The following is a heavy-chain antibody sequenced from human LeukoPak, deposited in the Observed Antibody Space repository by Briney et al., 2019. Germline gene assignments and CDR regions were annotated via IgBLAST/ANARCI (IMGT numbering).Heavy chain of an antibody. J-gene: IGHJ3*02. Sequence: PGGSLRLSCAASGFTFSDYYMSWIRQAPGKGLEWVSYISSSSSTIYYAGSVKGRFTISRDNAKNSLYLQMNSLRAEDTAVYYCARDSSSWKIDAFDIWGQGTMVTVSS. CDR2: ISSSSSTI. CDR3: ARDSSSWKIDAFDI. D-gene: IGHD6-13*01. CDR1: GFTFSDYY. V-gene: IGHV3-11*01.